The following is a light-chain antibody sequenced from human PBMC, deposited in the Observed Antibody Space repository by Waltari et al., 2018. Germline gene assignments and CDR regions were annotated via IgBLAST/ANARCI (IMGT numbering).Light chain of an antibody. CDR2: AVS. J-gene: IGLJ3*02. Sequence: QSALTQPRSVSGSPGQSVTISCTGTSSDVGGYNYVSWYQHHPGKAPKLMIYAVSKRPSGVPDRFSGSKSGNTASLTISGLQAEDEADYHCCSYAGGHTWVFGGGTKLTVL. CDR3: CSYAGGHTWV. V-gene: IGLV2-11*01. CDR1: SSDVGGYNY.